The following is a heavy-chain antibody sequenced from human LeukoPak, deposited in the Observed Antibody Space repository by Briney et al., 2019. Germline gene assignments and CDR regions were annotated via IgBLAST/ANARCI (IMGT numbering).Heavy chain of an antibody. J-gene: IGHJ1*01. CDR3: ATVYCGGDCYPAEYFQH. CDR2: VDPEDGET. V-gene: IGHV1-69-2*01. Sequence: ASVMVSCKVSGYTFTDYYMHWVQQAPGKGLEWMGLVDPEDGETIYAEKFQGRVTITADTSTDTAYMELSSLRSEDTAVYYCATVYCGGDCYPAEYFQHWGQGTLVTVSS. D-gene: IGHD2-21*01. CDR1: GYTFTDYY.